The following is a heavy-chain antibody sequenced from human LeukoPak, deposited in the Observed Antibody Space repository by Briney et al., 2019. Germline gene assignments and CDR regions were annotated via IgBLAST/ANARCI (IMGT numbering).Heavy chain of an antibody. Sequence: PGGSPRLSCAASGFTFSSSAMSWVRQAPGKGLEWVSAVGGSGVSTYYADSVKGRFTISRDNSKNTLYLQMNSLGVEDTAVYYCARDSSYYYDSGGHFDYWGQGTLVTVSS. D-gene: IGHD3-22*01. V-gene: IGHV3-23*01. J-gene: IGHJ4*02. CDR2: VGGSGVST. CDR1: GFTFSSSA. CDR3: ARDSSYYYDSGGHFDY.